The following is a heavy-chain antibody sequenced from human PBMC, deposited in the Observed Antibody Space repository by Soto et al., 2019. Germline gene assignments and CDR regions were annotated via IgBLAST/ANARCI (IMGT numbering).Heavy chain of an antibody. D-gene: IGHD6-6*01. V-gene: IGHV3-13*04. J-gene: IGHJ4*02. CDR1: GFTFSSYD. CDR2: IGTAGDT. Sequence: EVQLVESGGGLVQPGGSLRLSCAASGFTFSSYDMHWVRQATGKGLEWVSAIGTAGDTYYPGSVKGRFTISRENAKNSLYLQMNSLRAGDTAVYYCARGGSMTAGSSGFDYWGQGTLVTVSS. CDR3: ARGGSMTAGSSGFDY.